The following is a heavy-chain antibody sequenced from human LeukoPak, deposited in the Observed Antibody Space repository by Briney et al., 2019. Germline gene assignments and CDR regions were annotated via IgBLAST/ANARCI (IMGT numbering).Heavy chain of an antibody. Sequence: ASVKVSCKASGSTFTGYYMHWVRQAPGQGLEWMGWINPNSGGTNYAQKFQGRVTMTRDTSISTAYMELSRLRSDDTAVYYCARGGWVRGVISDYWGQGTMVTVSS. CDR2: INPNSGGT. J-gene: IGHJ4*02. D-gene: IGHD3-10*01. CDR3: ARGGWVRGVISDY. CDR1: GSTFTGYY. V-gene: IGHV1-2*02.